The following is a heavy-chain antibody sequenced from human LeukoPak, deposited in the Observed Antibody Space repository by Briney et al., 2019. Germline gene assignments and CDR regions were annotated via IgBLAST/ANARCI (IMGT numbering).Heavy chain of an antibody. J-gene: IGHJ4*02. CDR2: INPNSGGT. V-gene: IGHV1-2*02. Sequence: ASVKVSCKASGYTFTGYYMHWVRQAPGQGLEWMGWINPNSGGTNYAQKFQGRVTITADTSTDTAYMELSSLRSEDTAVYYCATEDYYDSSGYYDYWGQGTLVTVSS. D-gene: IGHD3-22*01. CDR1: GYTFTGYY. CDR3: ATEDYYDSSGYYDY.